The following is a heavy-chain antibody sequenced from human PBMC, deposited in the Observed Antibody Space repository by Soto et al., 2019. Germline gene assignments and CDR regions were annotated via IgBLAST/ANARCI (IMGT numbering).Heavy chain of an antibody. CDR3: ARDRLHSGYDGDY. V-gene: IGHV1-18*01. J-gene: IGHJ4*02. CDR2: LSTDDGYT. D-gene: IGHD5-12*01. CDR1: GYTFSNYA. Sequence: QVQLVQSGAEVKKPGASVKVSCKASGYTFSNYAISWVRQAPGQGLEWIGWLSTDDGYTNYARDRVTMTKDSSTNTSYMELRSLRSDDTAIYYCARDRLHSGYDGDYWGKGTLVTVSS.